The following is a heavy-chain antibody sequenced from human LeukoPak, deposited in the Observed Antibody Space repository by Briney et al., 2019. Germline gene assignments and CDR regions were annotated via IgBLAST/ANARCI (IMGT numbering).Heavy chain of an antibody. CDR1: GFTFSSYG. J-gene: IGHJ4*02. D-gene: IGHD3-10*01. V-gene: IGHV3-30*18. CDR2: ISYDGSNK. CDR3: AKDGSGSYYPLYYFDY. Sequence: GGSLRLSCAASGFTFSSYGMHWVRQAPGKGLEWVAVISYDGSNKYYADSVKGRFTISRDNSKNTLYLQMNSLRAEDTAVYYRAKDGSGSYYPLYYFDYWGQGTLVTVSS.